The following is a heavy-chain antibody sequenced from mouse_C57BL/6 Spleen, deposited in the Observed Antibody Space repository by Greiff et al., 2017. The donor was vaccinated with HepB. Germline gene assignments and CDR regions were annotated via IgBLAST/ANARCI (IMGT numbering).Heavy chain of an antibody. D-gene: IGHD1-1*01. CDR2: IHPSDSDT. V-gene: IGHV1-74*01. CDR1: GYTFTSYW. J-gene: IGHJ3*01. CDR3: AIQASLYGSSPWFAY. Sequence: QVQLQQPGAELVKPGASVKVSCKASGYTFTSYWMHWVKQRPGQGLEWIGRIHPSDSDTNYNQKFKGKATLTVDKSSSTAYMQLSSLTSEDSAAYYCAIQASLYGSSPWFAYWGQGTLVTVSA.